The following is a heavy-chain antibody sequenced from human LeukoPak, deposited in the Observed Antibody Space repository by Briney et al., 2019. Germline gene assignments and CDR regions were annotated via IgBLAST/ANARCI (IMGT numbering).Heavy chain of an antibody. V-gene: IGHV1-2*02. CDR3: ASVRSIAAPPFDY. CDR1: GYTFTGYY. Sequence: ASVKVSCKASGYTFTGYYMHWVRQAPGQGLEWMGWINLNSGGTNYAQKFQGRVSMTRDTSISTAYMELSRLRSDDTAVYYCASVRSIAAPPFDYWGQGTLVTVSS. CDR2: INLNSGGT. J-gene: IGHJ4*02. D-gene: IGHD6-6*01.